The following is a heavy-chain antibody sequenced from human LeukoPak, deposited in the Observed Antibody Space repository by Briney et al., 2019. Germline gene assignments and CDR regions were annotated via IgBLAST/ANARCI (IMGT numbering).Heavy chain of an antibody. CDR2: INSDGSST. CDR3: ARDRGSSNGTDCMDV. CDR1: AFTFSSYW. Sequence: GGSLRLSCAASAFTFSSYWMHWVRQAPGKGLVWVSRINSDGSSTSYADSVKGRFTISRDNAKNTLYLQMNSLRAEDTAVYYCARDRGSSNGTDCMDVWGEGTTVTVSS. J-gene: IGHJ6*03. V-gene: IGHV3-74*01. D-gene: IGHD5-18*01.